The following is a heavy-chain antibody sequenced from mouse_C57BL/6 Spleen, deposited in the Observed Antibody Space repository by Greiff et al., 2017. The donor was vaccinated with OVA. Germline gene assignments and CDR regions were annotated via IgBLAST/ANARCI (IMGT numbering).Heavy chain of an antibody. J-gene: IGHJ3*01. V-gene: IGHV1-62-2*01. Sequence: QVQLKQPGAELVKPGASVKLSCKASGYTFTEYTIHWVKQRSGQGLEWIGWFYPGSGSIKYNEKFKDKATLTADKSSSTVYMELSRLTSEDSAVYFCARHEEPYYGSSYTWFAYWGQGTLVTVSA. CDR3: ARHEEPYYGSSYTWFAY. CDR2: FYPGSGSI. CDR1: GYTFTEYT. D-gene: IGHD1-1*01.